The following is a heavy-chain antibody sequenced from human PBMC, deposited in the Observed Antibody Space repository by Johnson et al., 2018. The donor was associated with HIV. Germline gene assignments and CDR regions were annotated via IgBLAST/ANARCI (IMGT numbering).Heavy chain of an antibody. CDR3: ARGQQLWDDAFDI. CDR2: ISSSGSTI. D-gene: IGHD6-13*01. CDR1: GFTFSDYY. Sequence: VQLVESGGGLVKPGGSLRLSCAASGFTFSDYYMSWIRQAPGKGLEWVSYISSSGSTIFYAVSVKGRFNISRDNAKNSLYLQMNSLRAEDTAVYYCARGQQLWDDAFDIWGQGTMVTVSS. J-gene: IGHJ3*02. V-gene: IGHV3-11*04.